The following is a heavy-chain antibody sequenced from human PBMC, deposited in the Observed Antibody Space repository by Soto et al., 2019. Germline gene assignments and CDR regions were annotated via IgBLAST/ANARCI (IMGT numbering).Heavy chain of an antibody. CDR3: AREAGVRYPCDH. Sequence: SETLSLTCTVSGGSMSNYYWSWIRQPPGKGLEWIGYISYSGSTNYNPPLKSRVTISVETSKNQFSLKLSSVTAADTAMYYCAREAGVRYPCDHWGHGTLVTVSS. CDR2: ISYSGST. D-gene: IGHD3-9*01. CDR1: GGSMSNYY. V-gene: IGHV4-59*01. J-gene: IGHJ5*02.